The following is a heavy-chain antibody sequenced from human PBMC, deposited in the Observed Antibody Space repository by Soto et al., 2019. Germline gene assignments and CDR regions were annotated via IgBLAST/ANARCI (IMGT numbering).Heavy chain of an antibody. Sequence: VASVKVSCKASGYPFTSFDISWVRQAPGQGLEWMGWSRPYNGNTKSTQNFQGRVTMSTDTSTRTAYMELRSLKSDDTAVYYCARKGPTSSWYGAGHDYWGQGTLVTVSS. CDR3: ARKGPTSSWYGAGHDY. CDR2: SRPYNGNT. CDR1: GYPFTSFD. D-gene: IGHD6-13*01. V-gene: IGHV1-18*04. J-gene: IGHJ4*02.